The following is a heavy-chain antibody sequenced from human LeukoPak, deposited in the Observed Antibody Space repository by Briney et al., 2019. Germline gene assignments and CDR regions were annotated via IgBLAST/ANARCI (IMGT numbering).Heavy chain of an antibody. CDR1: GYTFTGYY. J-gene: IGHJ4*02. D-gene: IGHD3-22*01. CDR2: INPNSSGT. Sequence: ASVKVSCKASGYTFTGYYMHWVRQAPGQGLEWIGWINPNSSGTNYAQKFQGRVTMTRDTSISTAYMELSRLRSDDTAVYYCASDIDYYDSSGYQFDCWGQGTLVTVSS. V-gene: IGHV1-2*02. CDR3: ASDIDYYDSSGYQFDC.